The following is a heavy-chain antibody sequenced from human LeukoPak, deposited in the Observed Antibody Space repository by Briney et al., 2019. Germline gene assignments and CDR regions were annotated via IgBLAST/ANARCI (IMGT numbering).Heavy chain of an antibody. J-gene: IGHJ4*02. D-gene: IGHD3-22*01. V-gene: IGHV3-30*02. CDR3: AKDFSGYNYYFDY. CDR2: IRYDGSNK. Sequence: GGSLRLSCAASGFTFSSYSMNWVRQAPGKGLEWVAFIRYDGSNKYYADSVKGRFTISRDNSKNTLYLQMNSLRAEDTAVYYCAKDFSGYNYYFDYWGQGTLVTVPS. CDR1: GFTFSSYS.